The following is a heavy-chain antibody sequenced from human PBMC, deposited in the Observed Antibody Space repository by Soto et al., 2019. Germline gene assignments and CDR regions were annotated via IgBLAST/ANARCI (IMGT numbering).Heavy chain of an antibody. V-gene: IGHV2-5*02. D-gene: IGHD4-17*01. CDR2: IYWDDDK. J-gene: IGHJ4*02. CDR3: AHGSYGDYEY. Sequence: QITLKESGPTLVKPTQTLTLTCTFSGFSLSTSGVGVGWIRQPPGKALEWLALIYWDDDKRYSPSLKSRLTTXXDTAKNQVVLTMTNMHPVDTATYYCAHGSYGDYEYWGQGTLVTVSS. CDR1: GFSLSTSGVG.